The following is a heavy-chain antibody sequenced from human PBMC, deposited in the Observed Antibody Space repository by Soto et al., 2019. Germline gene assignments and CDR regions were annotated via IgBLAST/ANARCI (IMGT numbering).Heavy chain of an antibody. V-gene: IGHV2-5*01. CDR1: GFSLSSSGAG. CDR2: IYWNDDK. Sequence: SGPTLVNPTQPLTPTCSFTGFSLSSSGAGVGWFRLSPGKALEWLALIYWNDDKRYSPSLKSRLTITKDTSKNQVILTVTNTDPVDTATYYCAHRPDDSGYFDYWGQGALVTVSS. J-gene: IGHJ4*02. CDR3: AHRPDDSGYFDY. D-gene: IGHD3-22*01.